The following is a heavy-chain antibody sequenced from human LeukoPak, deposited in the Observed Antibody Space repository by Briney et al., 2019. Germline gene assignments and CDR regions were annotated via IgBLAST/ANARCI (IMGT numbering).Heavy chain of an antibody. CDR3: AKSAGSTVTTFFDY. Sequence: GGSLRLSCAASGFTFSSYAMHWVRQAPGKGLEWVAVISYDGSNKYYADSVKGRFTISRDNSKNTLYLQMNSLRAEDTAVYYCAKSAGSTVTTFFDYWGQGTLVTVSS. D-gene: IGHD4-17*01. CDR2: ISYDGSNK. J-gene: IGHJ4*02. V-gene: IGHV3-30*18. CDR1: GFTFSSYA.